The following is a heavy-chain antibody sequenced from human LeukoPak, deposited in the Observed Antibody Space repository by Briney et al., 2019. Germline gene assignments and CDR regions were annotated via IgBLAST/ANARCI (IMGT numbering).Heavy chain of an antibody. J-gene: IGHJ3*02. Sequence: SVKVSCKASVGTFSSYAISWGRQGPGQGLEWIVGIIPIFGTPNYAQPSQVRAPITADESTSTAYMELSSLRSEDTAVYYCARDQWHYDSSGYSHAFNIWGQGTMVTVSS. CDR3: ARDQWHYDSSGYSHAFNI. V-gene: IGHV1-69*13. CDR1: VGTFSSYA. CDR2: IIPIFGTP. D-gene: IGHD3-22*01.